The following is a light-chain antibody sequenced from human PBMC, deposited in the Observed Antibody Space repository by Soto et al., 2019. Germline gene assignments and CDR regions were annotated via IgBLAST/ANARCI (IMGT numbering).Light chain of an antibody. CDR2: LGS. J-gene: IGKJ4*01. V-gene: IGKV2-28*01. Sequence: DIVLTQSPLSLPVTPGEPASISCRASQSLLQSNGYNYLAWFLQKPGQSPQLLIYLGSTRASGVPDRFSGSGSGTDFTLKISRVEAEDAGVYYCMQALHTPRTFGGGTKVEI. CDR3: MQALHTPRT. CDR1: QSLLQSNGYNY.